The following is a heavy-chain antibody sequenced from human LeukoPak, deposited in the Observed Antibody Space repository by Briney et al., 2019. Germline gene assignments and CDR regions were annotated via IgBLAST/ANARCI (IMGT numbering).Heavy chain of an antibody. V-gene: IGHV1-69*01. CDR3: ARAPSKRPFGALTWGI. CDR1: GGTFSSYA. Sequence: LVKVSCKASGGTFSSYAISWVRQAPGQGLEWMGGIIPIFGTANYAQKFQGRVTITADESTSTAYMELSSLRSEDTAVYYCARAPSKRPFGALTWGIWGQGTMVTVSS. J-gene: IGHJ3*02. D-gene: IGHD1-26*01. CDR2: IIPIFGTA.